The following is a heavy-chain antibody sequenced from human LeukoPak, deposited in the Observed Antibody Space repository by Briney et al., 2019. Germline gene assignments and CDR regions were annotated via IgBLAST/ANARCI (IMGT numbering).Heavy chain of an antibody. D-gene: IGHD5-12*01. Sequence: SETLSLTCTVSGGSISSSSYYWGWIRQPPGKGLEWIGSIYYSGSTYYNPSLKSRVTISVDTSKNQFSLKLSSVTAADTAVYYCARHGYSGYEETVSDYYGMDVWGQGTTVTVSS. CDR1: GGSISSSSYY. J-gene: IGHJ6*02. CDR3: ARHGYSGYEETVSDYYGMDV. CDR2: IYYSGST. V-gene: IGHV4-39*01.